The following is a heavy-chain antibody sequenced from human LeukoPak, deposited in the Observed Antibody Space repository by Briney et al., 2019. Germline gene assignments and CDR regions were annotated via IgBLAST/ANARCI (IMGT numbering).Heavy chain of an antibody. CDR1: GFIFDDYA. CDR2: ISWDGRST. V-gene: IGHV3-43D*03. Sequence: GGSLRLSCAASGFIFDDYAMHWVRQAPGKGLDWVSLISWDGRSTYYADSVKGRFTISRDNSKNTLYLQMNSLRAEDTAVYYCARAVGGSHYYYMDVWGKGTTVTVSS. D-gene: IGHD1-26*01. J-gene: IGHJ6*03. CDR3: ARAVGGSHYYYMDV.